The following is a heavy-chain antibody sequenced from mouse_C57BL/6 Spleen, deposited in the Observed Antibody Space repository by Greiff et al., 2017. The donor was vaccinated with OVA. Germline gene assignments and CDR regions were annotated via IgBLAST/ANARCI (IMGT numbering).Heavy chain of an antibody. D-gene: IGHD2-5*01. J-gene: IGHJ2*01. V-gene: IGHV1-64*01. CDR2: IHPNSGST. CDR1: GYTFTSYW. CDR3: ARKDYSKGYFDD. Sequence: QVQLQQPGAELVKPGASVKLSCKASGYTFTSYWMHWVKQRPGQGLEWIGMIHPNSGSTNYNEKFKSKATLTVDKSSSTAYMQLSSLTSEDSAVYYCARKDYSKGYFDDWGQGTTLTVSS.